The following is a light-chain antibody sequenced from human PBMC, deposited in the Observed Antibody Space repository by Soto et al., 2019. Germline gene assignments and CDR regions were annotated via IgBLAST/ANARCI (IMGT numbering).Light chain of an antibody. Sequence: EIVLTQSPATLSLSPGDRATLSCRASQSVSSYLAWYQQKPGQAPRLLISDASNRATGIPARFSGSGSGTDFSLTISSLEPEDFAIYYCQQRSNWPITFGQGTRLEIK. CDR2: DAS. CDR3: QQRSNWPIT. V-gene: IGKV3-11*01. CDR1: QSVSSY. J-gene: IGKJ5*01.